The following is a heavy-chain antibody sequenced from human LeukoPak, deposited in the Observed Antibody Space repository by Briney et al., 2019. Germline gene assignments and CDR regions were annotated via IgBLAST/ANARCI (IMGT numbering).Heavy chain of an antibody. J-gene: IGHJ6*02. Sequence: GGSLRLSCAASGFTFSESWMTWVRQVTGQGLEWVAHINHEGGGIQYVDSVKGRFTISRDNAKGSVYLQMNSLRAEDTAIYHCATYINWVAGDVWGQGTTVIVSS. CDR1: GFTFSESW. CDR2: INHEGGGI. D-gene: IGHD1-1*01. V-gene: IGHV3-7*01. CDR3: ATYINWVAGDV.